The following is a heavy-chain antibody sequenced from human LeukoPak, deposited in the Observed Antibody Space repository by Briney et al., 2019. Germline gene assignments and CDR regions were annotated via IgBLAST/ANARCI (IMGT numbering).Heavy chain of an antibody. D-gene: IGHD3-10*01. V-gene: IGHV3-48*04. CDR2: IGRSGDRTT. Sequence: SGGSLRLSCAASGFTFSSYSMNWVRQAPGKGLEWVAYIGRSGDRTTKYADSVKGRFTISRDNVENSLILQMSSLRAEDTAVYYCAVPPLSGSGSSRPLAGVDVWGQGTTVTVS. CDR1: GFTFSSYS. CDR3: AVPPLSGSGSSRPLAGVDV. J-gene: IGHJ6*02.